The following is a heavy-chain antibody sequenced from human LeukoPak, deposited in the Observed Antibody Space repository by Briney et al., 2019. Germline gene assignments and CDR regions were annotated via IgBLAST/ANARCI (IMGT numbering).Heavy chain of an antibody. CDR2: SNAGNGNT. CDR1: GYTFTNYA. J-gene: IGHJ3*02. CDR3: ARDIQLWICPGAFDI. Sequence: ASVTVSCKASGYTFTNYAMHWVRPAPGQRLEGMGWSNAGNGNTKYTQEFQGRVTITRDTSASTAYMELSSLRSEDTAVYYCARDIQLWICPGAFDIWGQGTMVTVSS. V-gene: IGHV1-3*02. D-gene: IGHD2-2*03.